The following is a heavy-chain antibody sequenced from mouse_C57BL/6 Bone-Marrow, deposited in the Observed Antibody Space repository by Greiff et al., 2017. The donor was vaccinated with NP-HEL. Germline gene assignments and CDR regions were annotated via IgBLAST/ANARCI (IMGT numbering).Heavy chain of an antibody. J-gene: IGHJ4*01. CDR1: GFTFSDYG. CDR3: ARPPTYRDAMDY. D-gene: IGHD5-1*01. Sequence: EVQRVESGGGLVKPGGSLKLSCAASGFTFSDYGMYWVRQAPEEGLQWVAYISSGSSTIYYADTLKGRFTISRDNAKNTLFLQMTSLRSEDTAMYYCARPPTYRDAMDYWGQGTSVTVSS. CDR2: ISSGSSTI. V-gene: IGHV5-17*01.